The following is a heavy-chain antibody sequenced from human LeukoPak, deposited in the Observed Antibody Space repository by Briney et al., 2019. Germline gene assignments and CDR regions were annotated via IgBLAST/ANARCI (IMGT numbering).Heavy chain of an antibody. V-gene: IGHV3-11*04. CDR1: GFTFSDNY. J-gene: IGHJ4*02. CDR2: ISSSGNTT. Sequence: GGSLRLSCAASGFTFSDNYMSWIRQAPGKGLEWVSYISSSGNTTYNADSVKGRFSITRDNAKNSLYLQMNSLRAEDTAVYYCARDGGSAWFLDHWGQGTLVTVSS. D-gene: IGHD6-19*01. CDR3: ARDGGSAWFLDH.